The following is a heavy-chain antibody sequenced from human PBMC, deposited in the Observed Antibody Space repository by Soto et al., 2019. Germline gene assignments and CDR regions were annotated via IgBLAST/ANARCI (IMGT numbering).Heavy chain of an antibody. CDR1: GFTFSDYY. D-gene: IGHD2-2*02. Sequence: LRLSCAASGFTFSDYYMSWIRQAPGKGLEWVSYISSSGSTIYYADSVKGRFTISRDNAKNSLYLQMNSLRAEDTAVYYCARSVVVPAAIPFDYCGPGTLVTVSS. CDR2: ISSSGSTI. V-gene: IGHV3-11*01. J-gene: IGHJ4*02. CDR3: ARSVVVPAAIPFDY.